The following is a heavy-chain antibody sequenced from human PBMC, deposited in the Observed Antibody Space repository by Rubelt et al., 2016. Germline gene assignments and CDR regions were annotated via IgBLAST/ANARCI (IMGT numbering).Heavy chain of an antibody. V-gene: IGHV1-3*01. D-gene: IGHD4-17*01. CDR3: ARFTLPAVTTAYYYYALDV. CDR1: GYPFATYA. J-gene: IGHJ6*01. CDR2: IDAGNGDQ. Sequence: QVQLVQSGAEVKRPGASVKVSCKASGYPFATYAMHWVRQAPRQRLEWMGWIDAGNGDQKSSINLQGRVTFTRDTSASTAYRELSSLRSEDSAVYYCARFTLPAVTTAYYYYALDVWGQGTTVTVSS.